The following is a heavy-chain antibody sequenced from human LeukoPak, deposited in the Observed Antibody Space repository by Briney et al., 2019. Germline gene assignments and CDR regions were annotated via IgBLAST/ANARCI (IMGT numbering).Heavy chain of an antibody. Sequence: SVKVSCKASGFTFTSSAVQWVRQARGQRLEWIGWIVVGSGNTNYAQKFQERVTITRDMSTSTAYMELSSLRSEDTAVYYCARPSIYSSGWYTDAFDIWGQGTMVTVSS. V-gene: IGHV1-58*01. CDR1: GFTFTSSA. CDR3: ARPSIYSSGWYTDAFDI. J-gene: IGHJ3*02. CDR2: IVVGSGNT. D-gene: IGHD6-19*01.